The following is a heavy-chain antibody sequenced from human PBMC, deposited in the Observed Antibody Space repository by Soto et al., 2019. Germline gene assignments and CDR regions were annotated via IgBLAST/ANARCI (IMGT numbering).Heavy chain of an antibody. CDR3: ARDLWGYCGTDCYPLDV. J-gene: IGHJ6*02. Sequence: SETLSLTCTVSGGSISGYYWIWLRQPPGKGLEWIGYMYNTGSTVYNPSFKSRVTISVDTSKNQFSLKLNSVTAADTAVYYCARDLWGYCGTDCYPLDVWGQGTTVTVSS. CDR2: MYNTGST. V-gene: IGHV4-59*01. CDR1: GGSISGYY. D-gene: IGHD2-21*02.